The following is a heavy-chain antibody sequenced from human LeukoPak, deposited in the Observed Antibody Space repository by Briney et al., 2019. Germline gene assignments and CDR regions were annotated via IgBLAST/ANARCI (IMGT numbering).Heavy chain of an antibody. J-gene: IGHJ5*02. CDR1: GGSISSGGYY. CDR3: ARGVVAARFDP. CDR2: IYYSGST. D-gene: IGHD2-15*01. Sequence: SETLSFTCTVSGGSISSGGYYWSWIRQHPGKGLEWIGYIYYSGSTYYNLSLKSRVTISVDTSKNQVALKLSSVTAADTGVYYCARGVVAARFDPWGQGTLVTVSS. V-gene: IGHV4-31*03.